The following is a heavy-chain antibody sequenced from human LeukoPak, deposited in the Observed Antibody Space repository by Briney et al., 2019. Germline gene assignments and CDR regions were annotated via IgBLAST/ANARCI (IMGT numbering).Heavy chain of an antibody. CDR3: ARDWFHAIDY. CDR2: ISGSGGST. Sequence: GGTLRLSCAASGFTFSSYGMSWVRQAPGKGLEWVSAISGSGGSTYYADSVKGRFTISRDNAKNSLYLQMNSLRDEDTAVYYCARDWFHAIDYWGQGTLVTVSS. D-gene: IGHD2/OR15-2a*01. V-gene: IGHV3-23*01. J-gene: IGHJ4*02. CDR1: GFTFSSYG.